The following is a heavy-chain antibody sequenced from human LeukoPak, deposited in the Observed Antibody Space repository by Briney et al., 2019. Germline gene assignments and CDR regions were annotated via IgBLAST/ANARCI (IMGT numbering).Heavy chain of an antibody. D-gene: IGHD1-1*01. CDR2: VDPEDGET. J-gene: IGHJ4*01. V-gene: IGHV1-69-2*01. CDR1: GYTFTDYY. CDR3: ATLELERRSVIDY. Sequence: ASVKVSCKVSGYTFTDYYMHWVQQAPGKGLEWMGLVDPEDGETIYAEKFQGRVTITADTSTDIAYMELSSLRSEDTAVYYCATLELERRSVIDYWGQGTLVTVSS.